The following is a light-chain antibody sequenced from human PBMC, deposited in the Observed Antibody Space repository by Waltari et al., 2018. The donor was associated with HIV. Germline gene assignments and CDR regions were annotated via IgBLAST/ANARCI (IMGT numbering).Light chain of an antibody. Sequence: NFLLTQPHSVSESPWKTVTVSCTRRRGHIVTNHLPWYQQRPGSSPTLIIYEDDKRPSGVPARFSGSVDSSSNSASLTISELEAEDEADYYCQSYDSSIWVFGGGTKVTVL. CDR2: EDD. CDR3: QSYDSSIWV. CDR1: RGHIVTNH. J-gene: IGLJ3*02. V-gene: IGLV6-57*01.